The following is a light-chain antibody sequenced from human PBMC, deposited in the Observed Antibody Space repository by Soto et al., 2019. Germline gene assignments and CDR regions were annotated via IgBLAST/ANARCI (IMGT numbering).Light chain of an antibody. V-gene: IGKV3-20*01. J-gene: IGKJ2*01. CDR1: QSVSSSY. CDR2: GAS. Sequence: EIVLTQSPATLSLSPGERATLSCRASQSVSSSYLAWYQQKPGQAPRLLIYGASSRATGIPDRFSGSGSGTDFTLTISRLEPEDFAVYYCQQYGSSFLFGQGTKLEIK. CDR3: QQYGSSFL.